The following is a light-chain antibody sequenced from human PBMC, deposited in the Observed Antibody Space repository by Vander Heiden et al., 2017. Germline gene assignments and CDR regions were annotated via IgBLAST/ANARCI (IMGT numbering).Light chain of an antibody. CDR1: QDISNY. J-gene: IGKJ2*01. V-gene: IGKV1-33*01. CDR3: QQYDNLPLT. CDR2: DAS. Sequence: DIQMTQSPSSLSPSVGARVTITCQASQDISNYLTWYQQKPGKAPKVLIYDASNWETGVPSRFSGSGSGTDFTFTISSLQSEDIATYYCQQYDNLPLTFGQGTKVEIK.